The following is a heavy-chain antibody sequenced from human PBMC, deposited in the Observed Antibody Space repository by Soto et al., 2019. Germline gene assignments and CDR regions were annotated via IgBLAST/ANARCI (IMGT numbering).Heavy chain of an antibody. CDR1: GFTFSSYE. CDR3: AREREIMITFGGVIVEYGMDV. V-gene: IGHV3-48*03. D-gene: IGHD3-16*02. J-gene: IGHJ6*02. CDR2: ISSSGSTI. Sequence: PGGSLRLSCAASGFTFSSYEMNWVRQAPGKGLEWVSYISSSGSTIYYADSVKGRFTISRDNAKNSLYLQMNSLRAEDTAVYYCAREREIMITFGGVIVEYGMDVWGQGTTVTVSS.